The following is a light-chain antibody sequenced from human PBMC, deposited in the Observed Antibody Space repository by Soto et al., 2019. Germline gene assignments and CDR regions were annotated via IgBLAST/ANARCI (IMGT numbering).Light chain of an antibody. J-gene: IGKJ1*01. CDR1: QTVSSY. V-gene: IGKV3-20*01. CDR3: QQYVSSPWA. CDR2: RAS. Sequence: SQSPATLSLSPRGRATLPSRASQTVSSYLAWYQQKPGKAPRLLIRRASTRDTGIPDRFTGSGSGTDFTLTISRLEPEDFAVYYCQQYVSSPWAFGQGTKVDIK.